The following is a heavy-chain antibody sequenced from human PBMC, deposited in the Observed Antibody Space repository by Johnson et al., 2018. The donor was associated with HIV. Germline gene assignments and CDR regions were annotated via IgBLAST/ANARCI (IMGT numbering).Heavy chain of an antibody. D-gene: IGHD6-25*01. Sequence: VQLVESGGGVVQPGRSLRLSCAASGFTFTNAWMSWLRQAPGKGLEWIGRIKSKTDGGTIEYAAPVKGRFTISRDDSKNTLYLQMNSLKTEDTAVYYCSVYFGTAFDIWGQGTMVTVSS. J-gene: IGHJ3*02. CDR3: SVYFGTAFDI. CDR1: GFTFTNAW. V-gene: IGHV3-15*01. CDR2: IKSKTDGGTI.